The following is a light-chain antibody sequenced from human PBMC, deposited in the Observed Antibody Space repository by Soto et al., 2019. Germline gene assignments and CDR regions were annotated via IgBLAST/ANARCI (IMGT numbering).Light chain of an antibody. V-gene: IGLV2-23*01. Sequence: QSALTQPASVSVSPGQSITISCTGTRSDVGSGSHNLVSWYQQRPGKAPKVMIYEGTKRPSGVSNRFSGSKSGNTASLTISGLQAADEADYYCCSYAGSSNYVFGTGTKLTVL. CDR1: RSDVGSGSHNL. J-gene: IGLJ1*01. CDR3: CSYAGSSNYV. CDR2: EGT.